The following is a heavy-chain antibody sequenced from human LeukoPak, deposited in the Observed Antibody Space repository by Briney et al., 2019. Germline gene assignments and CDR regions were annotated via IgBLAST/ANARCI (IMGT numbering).Heavy chain of an antibody. D-gene: IGHD2-2*02. Sequence: GASVKVSCKASGYTSTGYYMHWVRQAPGQGLEWMGWINPNSGGTNYAQKFQGRVTMTRDTSISTAYMELSRLRSDDTAVYYCARDHGDIVVVPAAIGDDPWGQGTLVTVSS. CDR2: INPNSGGT. J-gene: IGHJ5*02. CDR3: ARDHGDIVVVPAAIGDDP. CDR1: GYTSTGYY. V-gene: IGHV1-2*02.